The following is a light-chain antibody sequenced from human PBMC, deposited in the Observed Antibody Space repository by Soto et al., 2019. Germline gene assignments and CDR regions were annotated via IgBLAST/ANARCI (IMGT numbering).Light chain of an antibody. J-gene: IGKJ1*01. CDR3: QQRSNWPRT. Sequence: EFVLTQSPGTLSLSPGERATLPCRASQSVDSSYLAWYQQKPGQAPRLLIYDASKRATGIPARFSGSGSGTDFTLTISSLEPEDFAVYYCQQRSNWPRTFGQGTKVDIK. CDR2: DAS. CDR1: QSVDSSY. V-gene: IGKV3-11*01.